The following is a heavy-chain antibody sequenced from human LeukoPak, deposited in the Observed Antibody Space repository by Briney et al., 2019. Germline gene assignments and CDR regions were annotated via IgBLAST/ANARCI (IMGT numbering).Heavy chain of an antibody. CDR3: ARDPDGIAVVDV. Sequence: PSETLSLTCTVSGGSISSYYWGWIRQPPGKGLEWIGSIYHSGSTYYNPSLKSRVTISVDTSKNQFSLKLSSVTAADTAVYYCARDPDGIAVVDVWGKGTTVTVSS. J-gene: IGHJ6*04. V-gene: IGHV4-38-2*02. CDR1: GGSISSYY. CDR2: IYHSGST. D-gene: IGHD6-19*01.